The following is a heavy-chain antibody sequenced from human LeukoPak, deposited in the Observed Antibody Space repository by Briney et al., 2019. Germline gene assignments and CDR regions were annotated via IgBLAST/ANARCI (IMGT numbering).Heavy chain of an antibody. J-gene: IGHJ4*02. Sequence: GGSLRLSCAASGFTFSTYTMYWVRHPPGKRLEWVSIIGSSGGGIHYADSVKGRFTISRDNSKNALYLQMNSLRVEDTAVYYCAIDPNWGTHSWGQGVLITVSS. CDR2: IGSSGGGI. V-gene: IGHV3-23*01. D-gene: IGHD7-27*01. CDR3: AIDPNWGTHS. CDR1: GFTFSTYT.